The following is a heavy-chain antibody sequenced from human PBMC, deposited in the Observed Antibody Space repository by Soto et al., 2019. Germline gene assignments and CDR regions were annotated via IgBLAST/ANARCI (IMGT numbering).Heavy chain of an antibody. D-gene: IGHD2-2*01. V-gene: IGHV1-24*01. CDR3: AAVPLGYCSSTSCYSFGY. CDR1: GYTLTELS. CDR2: FDPEDGET. Sequence: ASVKVSCKVSGYTLTELSMHWVRQAPGKGLEWMGGFDPEDGETIYAQKFQGRVTMTEDTSTDTAYMELSSLRSEDTAVYYCAAVPLGYCSSTSCYSFGYWGQGTLVTVSS. J-gene: IGHJ4*02.